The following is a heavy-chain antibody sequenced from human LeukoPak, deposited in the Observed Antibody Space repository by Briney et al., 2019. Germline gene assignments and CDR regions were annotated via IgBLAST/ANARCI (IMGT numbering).Heavy chain of an antibody. J-gene: IGHJ4*02. CDR2: ISGSGYST. V-gene: IGHV3-23*01. CDR3: AKFSGDCGHPGDY. CDR1: GFTFNNYA. Sequence: GGSLRLSCAASGFTFNNYAMKWVRQAPGKGLDWISVISGSGYSTYHADSVKGRFTISRDNSKSTLYLQMDSLRVEDTAIYYCAKFSGDCGHPGDYWGQGTLVTVSS. D-gene: IGHD2-21*02.